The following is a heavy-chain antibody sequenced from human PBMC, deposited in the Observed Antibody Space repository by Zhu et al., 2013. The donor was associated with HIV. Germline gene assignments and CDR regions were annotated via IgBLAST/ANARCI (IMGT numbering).Heavy chain of an antibody. Sequence: QVQLVQSGAEVKKPGASVNVSCKASGYTFTGYYMHWVRQAPGQGLEWMGWINPKSGGSNYAQKFQSRVTMTRDTSISTAYMELSRLKSDDTAVYYCARADRVVIDYWGQGTLVTVSS. J-gene: IGHJ4*02. CDR1: GYTFTGYY. CDR3: ARADRVVIDY. CDR2: INPKSGGS. D-gene: IGHD2-21*01. V-gene: IGHV1-2*02.